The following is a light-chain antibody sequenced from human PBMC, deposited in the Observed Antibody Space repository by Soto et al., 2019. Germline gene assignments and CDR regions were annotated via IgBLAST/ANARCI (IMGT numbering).Light chain of an antibody. CDR2: GAS. CDR3: QQNDSSPCT. J-gene: IGKJ4*02. CDR1: QSVGSTL. Sequence: EIVLTQSPGTLSLSPGERATLSCRSSQSVGSTLFAWHQQTPGEPPILLNYGASTSAAIVPARFSGGWSGTEFTLTISILDPDDVADYYCQQNDSSPCTFGGGTKVDI. V-gene: IGKV3-20*01.